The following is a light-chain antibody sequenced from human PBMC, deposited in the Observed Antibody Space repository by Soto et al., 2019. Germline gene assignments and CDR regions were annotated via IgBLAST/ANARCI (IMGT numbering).Light chain of an antibody. CDR2: ASS. Sequence: DIQITQSPSSLSAFVGDRVTITCRASQDIGNFLACYQQKPGKVPKLLIYASSTLHSGVPSRFSCSVSGTDFTLPINCLHSEGAAPSYCKKCMVELFTFGVRAKLDMK. CDR1: QDIGNF. J-gene: IGKJ4*01. CDR3: KKCMVELFT. V-gene: IGKV1-27*01.